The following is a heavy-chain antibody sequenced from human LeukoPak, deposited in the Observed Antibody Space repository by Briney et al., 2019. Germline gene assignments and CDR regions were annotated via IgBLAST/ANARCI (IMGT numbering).Heavy chain of an antibody. CDR2: ISSSSRDI. CDR1: GFTFSSYS. D-gene: IGHD3-22*01. V-gene: IGHV3-21*01. Sequence: GGSLRLSCAASGFTFSSYSMNWVRQAPGKGLEWVSSISSSSRDINYADSVKGRFTISRDNAWNSLYLQMNSLRAEDTAVYYCARDSDSSGHYYMDYFDYWGQGALVTVSS. CDR3: ARDSDSSGHYYMDYFDY. J-gene: IGHJ4*02.